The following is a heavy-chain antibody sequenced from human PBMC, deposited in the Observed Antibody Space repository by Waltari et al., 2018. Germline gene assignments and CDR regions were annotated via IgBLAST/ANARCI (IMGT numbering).Heavy chain of an antibody. V-gene: IGHV1-3*01. D-gene: IGHD6-19*01. CDR2: INAGNGNT. Sequence: QVQLVQSGAEVKKPGASVKVSCKASGYTFTSYAMHWVRQAPGQRLEWMGWINAGNGNTKYSQKFQGRVTITRNTSASTAYMVLSSLRSEDTAVYYCARDGWGAVAGTTPDYWGQGTLVIVSS. CDR1: GYTFTSYA. J-gene: IGHJ4*02. CDR3: ARDGWGAVAGTTPDY.